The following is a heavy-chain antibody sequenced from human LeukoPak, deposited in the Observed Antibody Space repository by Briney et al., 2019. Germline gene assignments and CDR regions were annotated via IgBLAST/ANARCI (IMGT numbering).Heavy chain of an antibody. Sequence: SETLSLTCTVSGGSISSSSYSWGWIRQPPGKGLEWIGSIYHSGSTHYNPSLRSRVTISIDTSTNQFSLKLSSVIAADTAVYYCARVVVAATPEGWFDPWGQGTLVTVSP. CDR2: IYHSGST. J-gene: IGHJ5*02. D-gene: IGHD2-15*01. CDR1: GGSISSSSYS. CDR3: ARVVVAATPEGWFDP. V-gene: IGHV4-39*01.